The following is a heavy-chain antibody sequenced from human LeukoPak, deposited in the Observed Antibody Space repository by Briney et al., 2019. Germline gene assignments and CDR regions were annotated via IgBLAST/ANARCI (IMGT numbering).Heavy chain of an antibody. CDR2: INHSGST. Sequence: SETLSLTCAVYGGSFSGYYWSWIRQPPGKGLEWIGEINHSGSTNYNPSLKSRVTISVDTSKNQFSLKLSSVTAADTAVYYCATFRVGSFDPWGQGTLVTVSS. D-gene: IGHD1-26*01. CDR3: ATFRVGSFDP. CDR1: GGSFSGYY. J-gene: IGHJ5*02. V-gene: IGHV4-34*01.